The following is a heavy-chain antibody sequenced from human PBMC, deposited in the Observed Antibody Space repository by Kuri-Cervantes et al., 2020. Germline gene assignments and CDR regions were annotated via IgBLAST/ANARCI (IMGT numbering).Heavy chain of an antibody. V-gene: IGHV4-59*01. CDR2: IYHTGHT. Sequence: GSLRLSCTVSGGSISSYYWSWIRQAPGRRPEWIGYIYHTGHTKYNPSLQTRVTLTIDRSKNQFSMKLLSVTAADAAIYYCTRGGGVIGYSTRWYYFDYWGQGSQVTVSS. CDR3: TRGGGVIGYSTRWYYFDY. CDR1: GGSISSYY. D-gene: IGHD2-2*01. J-gene: IGHJ4*02.